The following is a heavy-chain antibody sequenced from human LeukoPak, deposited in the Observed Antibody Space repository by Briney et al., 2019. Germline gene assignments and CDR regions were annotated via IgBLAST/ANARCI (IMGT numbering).Heavy chain of an antibody. D-gene: IGHD3-22*01. V-gene: IGHV4-39*07. CDR1: GGSISSSSYY. Sequence: SETLSLTCTVSGGSISSSSYYWGWIRQPPGKGLEWIGSIYYSGSTYYNPSLKSRVTISVDTSKNQFSLKLSSVTAADTAVYYCASNAGGYYDSSGYFGYWGQGTLVTVSS. J-gene: IGHJ4*02. CDR3: ASNAGGYYDSSGYFGY. CDR2: IYYSGST.